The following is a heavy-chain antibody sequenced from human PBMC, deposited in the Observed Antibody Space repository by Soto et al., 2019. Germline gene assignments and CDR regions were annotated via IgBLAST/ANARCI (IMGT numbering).Heavy chain of an antibody. V-gene: IGHV5-51*01. Sequence: GESLKISCKGSGYSFTSYWIGWVRQMPGKGLEWMGIIYPGDSDTRYSPAFQGQVTISADKSISTAYLQWSSLKASDTAMYYGATHVGEITGDYYYYYGMDVWGQGTTVTVSS. CDR3: ATHVGEITGDYYYYYGMDV. D-gene: IGHD7-27*01. CDR1: GYSFTSYW. J-gene: IGHJ6*02. CDR2: IYPGDSDT.